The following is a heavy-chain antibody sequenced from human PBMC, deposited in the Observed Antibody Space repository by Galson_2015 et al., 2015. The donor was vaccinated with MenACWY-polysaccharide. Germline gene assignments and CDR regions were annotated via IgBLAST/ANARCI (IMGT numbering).Heavy chain of an antibody. CDR3: VRDLCPGPRSGPEY. CDR1: GYNFIRYE. CDR2: MNPNSGDT. D-gene: IGHD1-1*01. J-gene: IGHJ4*02. Sequence: SVKVSCKASGYNFIRYEINWVRQATGQGLEWMGWMNPNSGDTGFVQKFQGRVTMTRDTSISTAYMELSSLRSEDAAVYYCVRDLCPGPRSGPEYWGQGTLVTVSS. V-gene: IGHV1-8*01.